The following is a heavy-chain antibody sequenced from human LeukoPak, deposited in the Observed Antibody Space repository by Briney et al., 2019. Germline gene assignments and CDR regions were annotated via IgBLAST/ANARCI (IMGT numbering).Heavy chain of an antibody. D-gene: IGHD6-13*01. Sequence: GGSLRLSCAASGFTFSSYGMHWVRQAPGKGLEWVAFIRYDGSNKYYADSVKGRFTISRDNSKNTLYLQMNSLRAEDTAVYYCAKDLSRRYSSSWYEGWFDPWGQGTLVTVSS. CDR1: GFTFSSYG. CDR3: AKDLSRRYSSSWYEGWFDP. J-gene: IGHJ5*02. CDR2: IRYDGSNK. V-gene: IGHV3-30*02.